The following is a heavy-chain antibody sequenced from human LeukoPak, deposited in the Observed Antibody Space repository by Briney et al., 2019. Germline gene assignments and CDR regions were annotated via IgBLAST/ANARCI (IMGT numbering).Heavy chain of an antibody. CDR1: GYTFTGYY. J-gene: IGHJ4*02. CDR2: INPNSGGT. Sequence: ASVKVSCKASGYTFTGYYMHWVRQAPGQGLEWMGWINPNSGGTNYAQKFLGRVTMTRDTSISTAYMELSRLRSDDTAVYYCAREGIAAAGTSDWGQGTLVTVSS. D-gene: IGHD6-13*01. CDR3: AREGIAAAGTSD. V-gene: IGHV1-2*02.